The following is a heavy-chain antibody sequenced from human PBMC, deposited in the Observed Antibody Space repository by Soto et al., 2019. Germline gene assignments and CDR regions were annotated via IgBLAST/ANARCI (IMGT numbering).Heavy chain of an antibody. CDR2: INSDGSST. Sequence: GGSLSLSCAASGFTFSSYWMHWVRQAPGKGLERVSRINSDGSSTSYADSVKGRFTISRDNAKNTLYLQMNSLRAEDAAVYYCARGEQWLVLGWFDPWGQGTLVTVSS. CDR1: GFTFSSYW. D-gene: IGHD6-19*01. V-gene: IGHV3-74*01. CDR3: ARGEQWLVLGWFDP. J-gene: IGHJ5*02.